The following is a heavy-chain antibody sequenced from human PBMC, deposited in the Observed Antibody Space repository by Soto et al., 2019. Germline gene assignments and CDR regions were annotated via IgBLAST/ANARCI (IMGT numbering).Heavy chain of an antibody. CDR2: IFSGGVTT. CDR1: GFTVSTYT. Sequence: GGPLRLSCSASGFTVSTYTMGWIRLAPGKGLEWVSTIFSGGVTTKYADSVTGRFSISRDNSKNILYLQMNSLGVDDTAVYYCARDRQPDGICTLDYWGRGILVTVSS. V-gene: IGHV3-23*01. CDR3: ARDRQPDGICTLDY. J-gene: IGHJ4*02. D-gene: IGHD2-15*01.